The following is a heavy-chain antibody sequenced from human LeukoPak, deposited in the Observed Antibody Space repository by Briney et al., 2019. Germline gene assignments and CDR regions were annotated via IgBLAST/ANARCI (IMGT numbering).Heavy chain of an antibody. CDR2: ISSSGSTI. Sequence: PGGSLRLSCAASGFTFSDYYMSWISQAPGKGLEWGSYISSSGSTIYYADSGKGRFTISRYNAKNSLYLNMHRLRAADTAVYYCASHLSYSYDSSGYYDYWGQGTLVTVSS. J-gene: IGHJ4*02. CDR3: ASHLSYSYDSSGYYDY. CDR1: GFTFSDYY. D-gene: IGHD3-22*01. V-gene: IGHV3-11*01.